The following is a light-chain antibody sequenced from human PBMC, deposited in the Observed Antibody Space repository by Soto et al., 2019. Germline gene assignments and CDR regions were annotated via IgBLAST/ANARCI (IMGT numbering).Light chain of an antibody. Sequence: EIVMTQSPATLSLSPGERATLSCRASQTVRNNYLAWYQQKPGQAPRLLIYGTSSRATGIPDRFSGSGSGTDFTLTISRLEPEDFAVYYCQQYGNSPITFGQGTRLEIK. CDR1: QTVRNNY. CDR3: QQYGNSPIT. V-gene: IGKV3-20*01. J-gene: IGKJ5*01. CDR2: GTS.